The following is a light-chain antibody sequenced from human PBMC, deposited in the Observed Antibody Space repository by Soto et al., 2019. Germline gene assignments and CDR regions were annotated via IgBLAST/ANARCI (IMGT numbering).Light chain of an antibody. J-gene: IGLJ3*02. CDR2: EVT. CDR1: SSDVGGYDY. CDR3: TSYAGSNNLV. V-gene: IGLV2-8*01. Sequence: QSVLTQPPLASGSPGQSVTISCTGTSSDVGGYDYVSWYQHHPGKAPKLMIYEVTKRPSGVPDRFSGSKSGNTASLTVSGLQAEDEADYDCTSYAGSNNLVFGGGTKLTVL.